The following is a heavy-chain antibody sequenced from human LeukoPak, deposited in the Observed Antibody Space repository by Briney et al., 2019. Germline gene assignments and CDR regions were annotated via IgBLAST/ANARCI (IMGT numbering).Heavy chain of an antibody. CDR3: ARDLDYYDSSGYYP. CDR1: GFTFTTYW. D-gene: IGHD3-22*01. Sequence: GGSLRLSCAASGFTFTTYWMTWVRQAPGKGLEWVANINQDGSEKYFVDSVKGRFTISRDNAKNSLYLQMNSLRAEDTALYYCARDLDYYDSSGYYPWGQGTLVTVSS. CDR2: INQDGSEK. J-gene: IGHJ5*02. V-gene: IGHV3-7*03.